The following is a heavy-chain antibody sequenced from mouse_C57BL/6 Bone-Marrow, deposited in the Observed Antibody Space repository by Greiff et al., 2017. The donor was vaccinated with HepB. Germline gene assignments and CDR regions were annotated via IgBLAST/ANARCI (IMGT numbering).Heavy chain of an antibody. Sequence: DVQLQESGPGLVKPSQSLSLTCSVTGYSITSGYYWNWIRQFPGNKLEWMGYISYDGSNNYNPSLKNRISITRDTSKNQFFLKLNSVTTEDTATYYCARETELLWYFDVWGTGTTVTVSS. CDR1: GYSITSGYY. D-gene: IGHD3-2*01. CDR3: ARETELLWYFDV. J-gene: IGHJ1*03. V-gene: IGHV3-6*01. CDR2: ISYDGSN.